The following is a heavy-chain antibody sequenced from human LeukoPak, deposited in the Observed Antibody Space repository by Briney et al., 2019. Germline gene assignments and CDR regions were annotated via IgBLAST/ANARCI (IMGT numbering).Heavy chain of an antibody. V-gene: IGHV3-7*01. J-gene: IGHJ4*02. CDR1: GFTFSNYW. CDR3: ASEEVQDTAMVLDY. Sequence: GGSLRLSCVASGFTFSNYWMSWVRQAPGKGGEWVVNIKKDGSETYSVDSVKGRFTISRDNAKNSLYLQMNSLRAEDTAVYYCASEEVQDTAMVLDYWGQGTLVTVSS. D-gene: IGHD5-18*01. CDR2: IKKDGSET.